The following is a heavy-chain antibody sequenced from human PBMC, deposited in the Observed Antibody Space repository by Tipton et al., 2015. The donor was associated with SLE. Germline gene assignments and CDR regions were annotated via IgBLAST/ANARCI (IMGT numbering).Heavy chain of an antibody. D-gene: IGHD5-18*01. CDR1: GGSISSTSYY. CDR2: IYYSGRT. Sequence: TLSLTCTVSGGSISSTSYYWGWIRQPPGKGLEWIGSIYYSGRTYYNPSLKSRVTISVDTSKNQFSLRLSSVTATDTAVYYCARQDTGILSVYFDHWGQGSLVTVSS. V-gene: IGHV4-39*01. J-gene: IGHJ4*02. CDR3: ARQDTGILSVYFDH.